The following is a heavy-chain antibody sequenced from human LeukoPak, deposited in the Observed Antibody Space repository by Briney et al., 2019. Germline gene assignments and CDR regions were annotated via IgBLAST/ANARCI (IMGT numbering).Heavy chain of an antibody. CDR3: ARDRRSGLGNWFDP. Sequence: ASVKVSCKASGYTFTSYAMHWVRQAPGQRLEWMGWSNAGNGNTKYSQEFQGRVTITRDTSASTAYMELSSLRSEDTAVYYCARDRRSGLGNWFDPWGQGTLVTVSS. D-gene: IGHD3-10*01. CDR1: GYTFTSYA. V-gene: IGHV1-3*02. CDR2: SNAGNGNT. J-gene: IGHJ5*02.